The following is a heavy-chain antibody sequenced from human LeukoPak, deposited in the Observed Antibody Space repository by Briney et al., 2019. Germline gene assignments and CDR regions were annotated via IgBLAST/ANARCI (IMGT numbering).Heavy chain of an antibody. CDR1: GYNFTIYW. Sequence: KVGESLKISCKGSGYNFTIYWIGWVRQMPGKGLEWVGIIYPGDSDTRYSPSFQGQVTISADKSISTAYLQWSSLKASDTAMYYCARFLGSGSYSPTENWFDPWGQGTLVTVSS. J-gene: IGHJ5*02. D-gene: IGHD3-10*02. V-gene: IGHV5-51*01. CDR3: ARFLGSGSYSPTENWFDP. CDR2: IYPGDSDT.